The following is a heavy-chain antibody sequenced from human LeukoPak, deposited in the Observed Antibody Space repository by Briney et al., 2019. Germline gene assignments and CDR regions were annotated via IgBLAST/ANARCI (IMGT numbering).Heavy chain of an antibody. CDR2: INHSGST. CDR3: ARTLGSGLFYYYYYMDV. D-gene: IGHD3-10*01. Sequence: NPSETLSLTCAVYGGSFSGYYWSWIRQPPGKGLEWIGEINHSGSTNYNPSLKSRVTISVDTSKNQFSLKLSSVTAADTAVYYCARTLGSGLFYYYYYMDVWGKGTTVTVSS. CDR1: GGSFSGYY. V-gene: IGHV4-34*01. J-gene: IGHJ6*03.